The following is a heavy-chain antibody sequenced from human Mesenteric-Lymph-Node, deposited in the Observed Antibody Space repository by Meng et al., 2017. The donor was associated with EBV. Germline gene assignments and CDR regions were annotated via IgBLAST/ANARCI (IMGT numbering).Heavy chain of an antibody. D-gene: IGHD5-12*01. J-gene: IGHJ4*02. CDR1: GDSFNNFG. CDR2: ITPVFGIA. Sequence: VQLGQCGAEVKKPGSSVKVACKGSGDSFNNFGISWVRQAPGQGLEWMGDITPVFGIANYAESFQGRVTISADTSTRTTYMDLSSLRSDDTAVYYCVRDLWLRIGECVWGQGTLVTVSS. V-gene: IGHV1-69*17. CDR3: VRDLWLRIGECV.